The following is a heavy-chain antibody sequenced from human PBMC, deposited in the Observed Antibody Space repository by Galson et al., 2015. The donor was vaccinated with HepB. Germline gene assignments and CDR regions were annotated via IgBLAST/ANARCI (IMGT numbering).Heavy chain of an antibody. D-gene: IGHD4-17*01. CDR1: GFTFSTYA. J-gene: IGHJ3*02. Sequence: SLRLSCAASGFTFSTYAMHWVRQAPGKGLEWVGVIWYDGSNKYYSDSVKDRFTISRDNSKDRMHLEMNSLRAEDTAVYYCVREQYGDDDAFDIWGQGTMVTVSS. CDR2: IWYDGSNK. V-gene: IGHV3-33*08. CDR3: VREQYGDDDAFDI.